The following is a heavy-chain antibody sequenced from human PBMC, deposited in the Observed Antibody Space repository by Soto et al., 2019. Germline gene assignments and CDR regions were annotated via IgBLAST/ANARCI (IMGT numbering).Heavy chain of an antibody. Sequence: QGQLVQSGAEEKKPGASVKVSCKASGDTFTSYAMHWVRQAPGQRLEWMGWINAGNGNTKYSQKFQGRVTITRDTSASTAYMALSSMRAEDTAVYYCARSIVVVTARDCWGQGTLVTVSS. CDR1: GDTFTSYA. CDR3: ARSIVVVTARDC. V-gene: IGHV1-3*05. D-gene: IGHD2-21*02. CDR2: INAGNGNT. J-gene: IGHJ4*02.